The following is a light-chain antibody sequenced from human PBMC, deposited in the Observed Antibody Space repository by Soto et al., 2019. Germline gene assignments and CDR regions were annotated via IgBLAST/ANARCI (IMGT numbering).Light chain of an antibody. V-gene: IGKV3-11*01. CDR3: QQRHNWPIT. J-gene: IGKJ5*01. CDR2: DTS. CDR1: QSVSSN. Sequence: EIELTQSPGTLSLSPGERATLSCRASQSVSSNLAWYQQTPGQAPRLLIYDTSNRATGIPARFSGSGSGTDFTLTISGLEPADLGVYYCQQRHNWPITFGQGTRWRL.